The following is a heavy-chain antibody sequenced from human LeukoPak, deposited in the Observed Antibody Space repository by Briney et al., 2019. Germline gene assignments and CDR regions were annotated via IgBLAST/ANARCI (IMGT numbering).Heavy chain of an antibody. CDR3: AKGSGSPYYFDY. CDR2: IYYSGST. Sequence: PSQTLSLTCTVSGGSITSGGYYWSWIRQHPGKGLEWIGYIYYSGSTYDNPSLESRVTISADTSKNHFSLRLSSVTTADTAVYYCAKGSGSPYYFDYWGQGTLVTVSS. J-gene: IGHJ4*02. V-gene: IGHV4-31*03. D-gene: IGHD3-10*01. CDR1: GGSITSGGYY.